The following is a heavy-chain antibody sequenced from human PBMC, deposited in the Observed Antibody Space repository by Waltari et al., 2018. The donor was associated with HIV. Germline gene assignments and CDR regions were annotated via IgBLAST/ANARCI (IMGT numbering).Heavy chain of an antibody. D-gene: IGHD4-17*01. V-gene: IGHV3-23*01. Sequence: EVHLLESGGGLVQPGGSLRLSCAASGFSFSHFAMYWVRQAPGKGLGWVSVISGSANGAYYVDSVKCRFTISRDNSKDTLFLQMKSLRAEDTAVYYCAKEARGGYGDFTCPLESWGQGTLVTVSS. CDR3: AKEARGGYGDFTCPLES. CDR1: GFSFSHFA. J-gene: IGHJ5*02. CDR2: ISGSANGA.